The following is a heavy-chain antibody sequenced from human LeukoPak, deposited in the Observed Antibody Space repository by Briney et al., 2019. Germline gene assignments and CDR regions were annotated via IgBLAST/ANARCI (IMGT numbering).Heavy chain of an antibody. J-gene: IGHJ6*02. V-gene: IGHV1-69*04. CDR2: IIPILGIA. CDR1: GYTFTSYY. Sequence: ASVKVSCKASGYTFTSYYMHWVRQAPGQGLEWMGRIIPILGIANYAQKFQGRVTITADKSTSTAYMELSSLRSEDTAVYYCARVGGGNPQGYYYYGMDVWGQGTTVTVSS. D-gene: IGHD4-23*01. CDR3: ARVGGGNPQGYYYYGMDV.